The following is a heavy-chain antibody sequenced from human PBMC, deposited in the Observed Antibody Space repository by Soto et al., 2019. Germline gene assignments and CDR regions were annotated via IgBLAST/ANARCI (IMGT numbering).Heavy chain of an antibody. D-gene: IGHD6-19*01. Sequence: QVQLVQSGAEVKKPGSSVKVSCKASGGTFSSYTISWVRQAPGQGLEWMGRIIPILGIANYAQKFQGRVTTXXDXAXTTAYMERSSLRSEDTAVYYCARLRSRGWYGNAFDIWGQGTMVTVSS. V-gene: IGHV1-69*02. CDR2: IIPILGIA. J-gene: IGHJ3*02. CDR3: ARLRSRGWYGNAFDI. CDR1: GGTFSSYT.